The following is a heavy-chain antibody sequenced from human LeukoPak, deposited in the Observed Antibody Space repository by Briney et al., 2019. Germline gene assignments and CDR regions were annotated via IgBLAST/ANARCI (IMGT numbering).Heavy chain of an antibody. J-gene: IGHJ5*02. CDR1: GGTFSSYA. V-gene: IGHV1-69*13. Sequence: SVKVSCTASGGTFSSYAISWVRQAPGQGLEWMGGIIPIFGTANYAQKFQGRVTITADESTSTAYMELSSLRSEDTAVYYCARPKYYYDSSGYYSNWFDPWGQGTLVTVSS. CDR3: ARPKYYYDSSGYYSNWFDP. CDR2: IIPIFGTA. D-gene: IGHD3-22*01.